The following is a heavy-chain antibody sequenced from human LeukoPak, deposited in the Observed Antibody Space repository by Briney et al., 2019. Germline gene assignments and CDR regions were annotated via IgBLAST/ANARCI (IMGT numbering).Heavy chain of an antibody. CDR3: ARDGEGDEGWDY. CDR2: ISYSGST. Sequence: SETLSLTCTVSGVSIRSHYWIWIRQPPGKGLEWIGHISYSGSTNYNPSLESRVTISVDTSKNQFSLRLSSVTAADTAVYYCARDGEGDEGWDYRGQGTLVTVSS. J-gene: IGHJ4*02. D-gene: IGHD7-27*01. V-gene: IGHV4-59*11. CDR1: GVSIRSHY.